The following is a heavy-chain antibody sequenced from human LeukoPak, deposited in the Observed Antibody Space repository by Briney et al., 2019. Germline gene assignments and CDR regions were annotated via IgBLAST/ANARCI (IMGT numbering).Heavy chain of an antibody. CDR1: GFSFSNAW. CDR2: IKRKTDGGTA. Sequence: GGSLRLSCAASGFSFSNAWMNWVRQAPGKGLEWVGLIKRKTDGGTADYAAPVKGRCTISRDDSKNTGHLQMNSLKTEDTAVYYCITDENYYDSSGYHYRDYWGQGTLVTVSS. V-gene: IGHV3-15*01. D-gene: IGHD3-22*01. J-gene: IGHJ4*02. CDR3: ITDENYYDSSGYHYRDY.